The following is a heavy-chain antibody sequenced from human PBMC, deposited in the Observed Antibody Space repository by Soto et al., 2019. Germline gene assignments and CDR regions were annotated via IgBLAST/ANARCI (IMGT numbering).Heavy chain of an antibody. J-gene: IGHJ4*02. V-gene: IGHV4-38-2*01. CDR2: IYHSGST. Sequence: QVQLQESGPGLVKPSETLSLTCSVSGYSISSGYYWAWIRQPPGKGLEWIGNIYHSGSTYYNPSLRSRVNISVDTSKNPFSLKVTSVTAADTAFYYCARRSGTYYDYWGQGTLVTVSS. CDR1: GYSISSGYY. CDR3: ARRSGTYYDY. D-gene: IGHD1-26*01.